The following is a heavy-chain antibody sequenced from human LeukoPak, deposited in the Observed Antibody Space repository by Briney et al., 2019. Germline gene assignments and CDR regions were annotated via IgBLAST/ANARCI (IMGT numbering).Heavy chain of an antibody. V-gene: IGHV3-74*01. Sequence: PGGSLRLSCAASGFTFSSYWMHWARQAPGKGLVWVSRINSDGSSTSYADSVKGRFTISRDNAKNTLYLQMNSLRAEDTAVYYCARVINYDFWSGYYPLDYWGQGTLVTVSS. CDR3: ARVINYDFWSGYYPLDY. D-gene: IGHD3-3*01. CDR1: GFTFSSYW. J-gene: IGHJ4*02. CDR2: INSDGSST.